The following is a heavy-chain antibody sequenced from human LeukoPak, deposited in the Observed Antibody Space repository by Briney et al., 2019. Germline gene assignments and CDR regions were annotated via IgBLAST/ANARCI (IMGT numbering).Heavy chain of an antibody. J-gene: IGHJ6*02. D-gene: IGHD1-26*01. CDR1: GGSISSYY. CDR2: IYYSGST. Sequence: SETLSLTCTVSGGSISSYYWSWIRQPPGKGLEWIGYIYYSGSTNYNPSLKSRVTISVDTSKNQFSLKLSSVTAADTAVYYCARDKGGGSYLTRGYYYYYGMDVWGQGTTVTVSS. CDR3: ARDKGGGSYLTRGYYYYYGMDV. V-gene: IGHV4-59*01.